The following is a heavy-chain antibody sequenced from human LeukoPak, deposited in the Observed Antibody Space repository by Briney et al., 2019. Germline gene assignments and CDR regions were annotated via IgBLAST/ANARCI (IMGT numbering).Heavy chain of an antibody. CDR3: ARGGEYSGSFDY. CDR1: GYTFTSYA. D-gene: IGHD5-12*01. J-gene: IGHJ4*02. Sequence: ASVKVSCKASGYTFTSYAMHWVRQAPGQRLEWMGWINAGNGNTKYSQKFQGRVTITRDTSASTAYMELSSLRSEGTAVYYCARGGEYSGSFDYWGQGTLVTVSS. CDR2: INAGNGNT. V-gene: IGHV1-3*01.